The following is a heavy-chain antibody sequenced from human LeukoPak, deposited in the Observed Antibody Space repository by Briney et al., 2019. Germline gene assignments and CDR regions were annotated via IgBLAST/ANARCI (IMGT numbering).Heavy chain of an antibody. Sequence: TSETLSLTCTVSGGSMSPYHWGWIRQPPGKGLEWTGYIYYSGSTNYNPSLESRVTISVDTSKDQFSLKLSSVTAADTAIYYCARAVSGRFDYWGQGTLVTVSS. D-gene: IGHD6-19*01. J-gene: IGHJ4*02. CDR1: GGSMSPYH. V-gene: IGHV4-59*08. CDR3: ARAVSGRFDY. CDR2: IYYSGST.